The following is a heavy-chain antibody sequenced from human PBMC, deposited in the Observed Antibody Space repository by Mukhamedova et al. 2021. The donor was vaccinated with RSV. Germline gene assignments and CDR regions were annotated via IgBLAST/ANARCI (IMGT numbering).Heavy chain of an antibody. CDR1: YW. V-gene: IGHV3-7*01. D-gene: IGHD5-18*01. CDR3: ARGLPYFDY. J-gene: IGHJ4*02. Sequence: YWMSWVRQAPGKGLEWVANIKEDGSEKYYVDSVKGRFTISQDNAKSSLYLQMNNVRAEDTAVYYCARGLPYFDYWGQGTLVTVS. CDR2: IKEDGSEK.